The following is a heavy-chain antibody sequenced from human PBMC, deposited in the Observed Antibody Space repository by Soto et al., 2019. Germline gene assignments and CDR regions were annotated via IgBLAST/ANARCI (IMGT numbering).Heavy chain of an antibody. CDR2: IWYDGSIQ. CDR3: AKPSYDFWSGYYHPFDN. V-gene: IGHV3-33*06. J-gene: IGHJ4*02. D-gene: IGHD3-3*01. Sequence: QVQLVESGGGVVQPGRFLRLSCAASGLTFSSYGMHWVRQAPGKGLEWVAIIWYDGSIQYYADSVKGRFAISRDNSKNTLYLQMDSLRAEDTAVYYCAKPSYDFWSGYYHPFDNWGQGTLVTVS. CDR1: GLTFSSYG.